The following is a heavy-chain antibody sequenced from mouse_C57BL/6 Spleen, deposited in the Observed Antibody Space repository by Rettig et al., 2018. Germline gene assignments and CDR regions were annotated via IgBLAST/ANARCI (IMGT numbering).Heavy chain of an antibody. Sequence: KMSCKASGYTFTSYTMHWVKQRPGQGLEWIGYINPSSGYTKYNQKFKDKATLTADKSSSTAYMQLSSLTSEDSAVYYCARGHYYYGSSYGYYFDYWGQGTTLTVSS. D-gene: IGHD1-1*01. CDR2: INPSSGYT. J-gene: IGHJ2*01. V-gene: IGHV1-4*01. CDR3: ARGHYYYGSSYGYYFDY. CDR1: GYTFTSYT.